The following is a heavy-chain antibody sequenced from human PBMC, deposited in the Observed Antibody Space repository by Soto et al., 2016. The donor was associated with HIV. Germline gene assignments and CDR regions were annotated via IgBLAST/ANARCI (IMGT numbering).Heavy chain of an antibody. CDR2: INWTGGSI. CDR1: GFTFDDYG. J-gene: IGHJ4*02. D-gene: IGHD1-26*01. Sequence: EVQLVESGGGVVRPGGSLRLSCAASGFTFDDYGLSWVRQALGKGLEWVSGINWTGGSIGYADSVKGRFTISRDNVKNSLYLQMNSLRAEDTALYYCARRGDLNIVGVIMRTFDLVRGQGTPGHRLL. V-gene: IGHV3-20*04. CDR3: ARRGDLNIVGVIMRTFDLV.